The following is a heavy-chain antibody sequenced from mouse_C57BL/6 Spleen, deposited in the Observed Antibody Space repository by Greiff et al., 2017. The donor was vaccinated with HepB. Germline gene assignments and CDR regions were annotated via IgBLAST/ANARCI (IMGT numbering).Heavy chain of an antibody. J-gene: IGHJ2*01. V-gene: IGHV1-66*01. CDR1: GYSFTSYY. CDR2: IYPGSGNT. D-gene: IGHD1-2*01. CDR3: ARSDYGGDYFDY. Sequence: QVQLKQSGPELVKPGDSVKISCKASGYSFTSYYIHWVKQRPGQGLEWIGWIYPGSGNTKYNEKFKGKATLTADTSSSTAYMQLSSLTSEDSAVYYCARSDYGGDYFDYWGQGTTLTVSS.